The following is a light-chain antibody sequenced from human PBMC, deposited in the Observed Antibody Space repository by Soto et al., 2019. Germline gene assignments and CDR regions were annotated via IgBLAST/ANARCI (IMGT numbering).Light chain of an antibody. CDR3: QQANTFPLT. CDR2: AAS. V-gene: IGKV1D-12*01. CDR1: QGISIW. Sequence: DIQMTQSPSSLSESXGDGITITXXASQGISIWIAWYQQKPGNAPKLLIYAASSLQSGVPSRFSGSGSGTHFTLTISSLQPEDFATYYCQQANTFPLTFGQGTRLEIK. J-gene: IGKJ5*01.